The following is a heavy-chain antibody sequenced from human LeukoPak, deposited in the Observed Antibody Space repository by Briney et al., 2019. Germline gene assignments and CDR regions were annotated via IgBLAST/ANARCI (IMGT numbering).Heavy chain of an antibody. CDR2: IYYSGST. CDR3: ARASTIFGHFAY. J-gene: IGHJ4*02. Sequence: SGTLSLTCAISGGSISVTPYYWGWIRQLPGKGLEWIGSIYYSGSTYYNPSLKSRLTISVDTSKNQFSLKLTSVTAADTAVYYCARASTIFGHFAYWGRGTLVTVSS. D-gene: IGHD3-3*01. V-gene: IGHV4-39*07. CDR1: GGSISVTPYY.